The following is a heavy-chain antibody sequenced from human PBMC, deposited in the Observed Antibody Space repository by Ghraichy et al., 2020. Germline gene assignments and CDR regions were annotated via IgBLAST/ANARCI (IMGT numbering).Heavy chain of an antibody. CDR2: IYYSGST. Sequence: GSLRLSCTVSGGSVSSGSYYWSWIRQPPGKGLEWIGYIYYSGSTNYNPSLKSRVTISVDTYKNQFSLKLSSVTAADTAVYYCARYWYSSGWYDFDYWGQRTLVTVSS. D-gene: IGHD6-19*01. J-gene: IGHJ4*02. V-gene: IGHV4-61*01. CDR1: GGSVSSGSYY. CDR3: ARYWYSSGWYDFDY.